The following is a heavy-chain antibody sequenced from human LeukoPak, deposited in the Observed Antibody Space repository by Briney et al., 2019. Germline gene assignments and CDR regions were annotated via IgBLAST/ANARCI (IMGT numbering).Heavy chain of an antibody. CDR1: GLTFSSYG. CDR3: ARARASGRSGFDY. CDR2: IWCDGSNK. D-gene: IGHD2-15*01. V-gene: IGHV3-33*01. Sequence: GGSLRLPCAASGLTFSSYGMHWVRQAPGKGLEWVAVIWCDGSNKYYADSVKGRFTISRDNSKNTLYLQMNSLRDEDTAVYYCARARASGRSGFDYWGQGTLVTVSS. J-gene: IGHJ4*02.